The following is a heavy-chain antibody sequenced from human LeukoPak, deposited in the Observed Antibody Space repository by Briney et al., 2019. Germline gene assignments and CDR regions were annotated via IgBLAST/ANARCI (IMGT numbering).Heavy chain of an antibody. J-gene: IGHJ5*02. CDR2: INPSGGSA. Sequence: ASVKVSCKASGYTFTSYYLHWVRQAPGQGLEWIGIINPSGGSASYAQKFQGRVTMTRGTSTSTVYLELSSLRSGDTAVYYCARATQSWFDPWGQGTLVTVSS. CDR1: GYTFTSYY. V-gene: IGHV1-46*01. CDR3: ARATQSWFDP.